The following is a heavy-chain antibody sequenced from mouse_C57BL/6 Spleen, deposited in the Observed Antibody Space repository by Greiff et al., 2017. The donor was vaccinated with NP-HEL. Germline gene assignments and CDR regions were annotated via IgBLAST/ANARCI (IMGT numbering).Heavy chain of an antibody. Sequence: VQRVESGAELVRPGASVTLSCKASGYTFTDYEMHWVKQTPVHGLEWIGAIDPETGGTAYNQKFKGKAILTADKSSSTAYMELRSLTSEDSAVYYCTDGNYGWYFDVWGTGTTVTVSS. V-gene: IGHV1-15*01. D-gene: IGHD2-1*01. J-gene: IGHJ1*03. CDR2: IDPETGGT. CDR1: GYTFTDYE. CDR3: TDGNYGWYFDV.